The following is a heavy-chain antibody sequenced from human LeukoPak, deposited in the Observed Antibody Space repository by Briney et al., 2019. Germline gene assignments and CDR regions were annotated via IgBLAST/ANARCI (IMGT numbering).Heavy chain of an antibody. D-gene: IGHD6-19*01. CDR3: ARDTGSSGWYHRYYYYMDV. CDR2: IRYDGSDK. J-gene: IGHJ6*03. CDR1: GFTFSSYG. Sequence: QAGGSLRLSCAASGFTFSSYGMHWVRQAPGKGLEWVAFIRYDGSDKYYADSVKGRFTISRDNSKNTLYLQMNSLRAEDTAVYYCARDTGSSGWYHRYYYYMDVWGKGTTVTISS. V-gene: IGHV3-30*02.